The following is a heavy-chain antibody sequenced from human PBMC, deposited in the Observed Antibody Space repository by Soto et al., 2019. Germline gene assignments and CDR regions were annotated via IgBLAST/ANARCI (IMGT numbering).Heavy chain of an antibody. V-gene: IGHV5-51*01. CDR2: IYPGDSNT. CDR3: ARQAYQYDTNSLGY. D-gene: IGHD2-8*01. Sequence: GESLKISCKGSGYRFTTYWIGWVRQMPGKGLEWMGLIYPGDSNTRFSPSFQGQVTISVDMSISTAYLQWSSLRVSDTAMYYCARQAYQYDTNSLGYSGQGARATVS. J-gene: IGHJ4*02. CDR1: GYRFTTYW.